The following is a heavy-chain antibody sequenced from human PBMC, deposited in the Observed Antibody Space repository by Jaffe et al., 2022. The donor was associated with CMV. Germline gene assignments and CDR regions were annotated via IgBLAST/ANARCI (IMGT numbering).Heavy chain of an antibody. CDR2: IYYSGST. CDR3: ARIITMIDAFDI. D-gene: IGHD3-22*01. CDR1: GGSISSSSYY. Sequence: QLQLQESGPGLVKPSETLSLTCTVSGGSISSSSYYWGWIRQPPGKGLEWIGSIYYSGSTYYNPSLKSRVTISVDTSKNQFSLKLSSVTAADTAVYYCARIITMIDAFDIWGQGTMVTVSS. V-gene: IGHV4-39*01. J-gene: IGHJ3*02.